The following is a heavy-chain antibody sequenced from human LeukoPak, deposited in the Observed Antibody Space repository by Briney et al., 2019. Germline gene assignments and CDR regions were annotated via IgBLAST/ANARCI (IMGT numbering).Heavy chain of an antibody. Sequence: KPSETLSLTCTVSGGSISSYYWSWIRQPPGKGLEWIGYIYYSGCSNYNSSLKSRVTISADTSKNQFSLKLSSVTAADTAVYYCARIGGIPLGSFDIWGQGTMVTVSS. J-gene: IGHJ3*02. D-gene: IGHD2-2*02. CDR3: ARIGGIPLGSFDI. CDR2: IYYSGCS. V-gene: IGHV4-59*01. CDR1: GGSISSYY.